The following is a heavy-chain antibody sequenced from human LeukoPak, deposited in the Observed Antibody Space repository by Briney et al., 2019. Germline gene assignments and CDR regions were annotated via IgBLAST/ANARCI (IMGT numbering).Heavy chain of an antibody. V-gene: IGHV1-2*06. D-gene: IGHD6-19*01. J-gene: IGHJ6*03. CDR1: GYTFTGYY. Sequence: ASVKVSCKASGYTFTGYYMHWVRQAPGQGLEWMGRINPNSGGTNYAQKFQGRVTMTRDTSISTAYMELSRLRSDDTAVYYCARFXXGWYGGDYYYMDVWGKGTTVTVSS. CDR2: INPNSGGT. CDR3: ARFXXGWYGGDYYYMDV.